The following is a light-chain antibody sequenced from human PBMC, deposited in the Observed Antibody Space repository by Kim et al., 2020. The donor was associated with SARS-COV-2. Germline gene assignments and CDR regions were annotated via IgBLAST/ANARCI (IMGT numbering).Light chain of an antibody. CDR1: ALPKQY. CDR3: QSADSSGTYQV. J-gene: IGLJ3*02. CDR2: KDS. V-gene: IGLV3-25*03. Sequence: PGQTARSTCSGDALPKQYAYWYQQKPGQAPVLVIYKDSERPSGIPERFSGSSSGTTVTLTISGVQAEDEADYYCQSADSSGTYQVFGGGTQLTVL.